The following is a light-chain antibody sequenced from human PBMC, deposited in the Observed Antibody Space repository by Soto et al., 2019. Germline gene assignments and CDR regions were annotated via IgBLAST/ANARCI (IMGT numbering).Light chain of an antibody. J-gene: IGKJ1*01. CDR2: KPS. CDR3: EQYNAYGSWT. V-gene: IGKV1-5*03. CDR1: QSISSW. Sequence: DIQMTQSPSTLSASVGDRVTITCRASQSISSWLAWYQQKPGKAPKLLIYKPSTLESGVPSRFSGSTSGSDFTLTISSLQPDDFATYYCEQYNAYGSWTFGQGTKVEIK.